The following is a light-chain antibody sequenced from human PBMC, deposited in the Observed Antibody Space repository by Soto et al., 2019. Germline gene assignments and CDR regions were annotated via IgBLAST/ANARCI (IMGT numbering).Light chain of an antibody. CDR3: QQYDSSPPWT. J-gene: IGKJ1*01. V-gene: IGKV3-20*01. Sequence: ILVTQSPGTLSFSPGERATLSCRASQSVSSTSLAWYQQKPGQAPRLLIYGASNRATGIPDRFSGSGSGTDFTLTISRLEPEDFAVYYCQQYDSSPPWTFGHGTKVDIK. CDR1: QSVSSTS. CDR2: GAS.